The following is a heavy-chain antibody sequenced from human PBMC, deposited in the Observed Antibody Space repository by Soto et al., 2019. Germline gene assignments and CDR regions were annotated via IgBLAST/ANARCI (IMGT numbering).Heavy chain of an antibody. CDR2: INAANGNT. D-gene: IGHD2-21*02. V-gene: IGHV1-3*01. CDR1: GYPFTNYA. J-gene: IGHJ3*02. Sequence: AAVKVSCKASGYPFTNYAMHSVRLAPGQRHEWMGWINAANGNTQYSQKFQGRVSISTDTSASTAYLELTSLRSEDTAVYYCARLFGVTAVVNDAFNIWGRWTLVTVSS. CDR3: ARLFGVTAVVNDAFNI.